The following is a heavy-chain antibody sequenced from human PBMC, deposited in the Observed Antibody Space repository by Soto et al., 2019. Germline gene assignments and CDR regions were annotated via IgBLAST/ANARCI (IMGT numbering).Heavy chain of an antibody. J-gene: IGHJ6*02. V-gene: IGHV1-2*04. Sequence: ASVKVSCKASGYTFTGYYMHWVRQAPGQGLEWMGWINPNSGGTNYAQKFQGWVTMTRDTSISTAYMELSRLRSDDTAVYYCARSGIGGVMVDYYYGMDVWGQGTTVTVSS. CDR1: GYTFTGYY. CDR3: ARSGIGGVMVDYYYGMDV. D-gene: IGHD3-16*01. CDR2: INPNSGGT.